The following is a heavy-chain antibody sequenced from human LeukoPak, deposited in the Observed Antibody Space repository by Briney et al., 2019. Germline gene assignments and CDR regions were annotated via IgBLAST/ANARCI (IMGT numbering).Heavy chain of an antibody. D-gene: IGHD5-12*01. J-gene: IGHJ6*03. V-gene: IGHV4-59*01. CDR3: ARTTEGYAGGPGYSYYYYMDV. CDR2: MYHSGIT. Sequence: PSETLSLTCKVSGGSINSYYWSWIRQPPGKGLEWIGNMYHSGITNYNPSLKSRVTISVDTSKNQVSLKLRSVTAADTAVYYCARTTEGYAGGPGYSYYYYMDVWGKGTTVTISS. CDR1: GGSINSYY.